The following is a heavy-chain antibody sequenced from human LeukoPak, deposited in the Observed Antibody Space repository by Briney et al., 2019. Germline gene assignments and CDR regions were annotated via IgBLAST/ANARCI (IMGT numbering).Heavy chain of an antibody. CDR3: AKGDSTYYYHSSGYM. CDR1: GFTFNNYA. V-gene: IGHV3-23*01. D-gene: IGHD3-22*01. J-gene: IGHJ4*02. CDR2: ISGSGGST. Sequence: GGSLRLSCAASGFTFNNYAMSWVRQAPGKGLEWVSFISGSGGSTDYADSVKGRFTIPRDNSKNTLYLQMNSLRAGNTAVYYCAKGDSTYYYHSSGYMWGQGTLVTVSS.